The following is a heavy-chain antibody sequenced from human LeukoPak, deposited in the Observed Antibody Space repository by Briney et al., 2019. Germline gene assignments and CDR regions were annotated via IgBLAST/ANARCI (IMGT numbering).Heavy chain of an antibody. CDR3: ASLPVLSSIAAAIDY. J-gene: IGHJ4*02. Sequence: SETLSLTCIVSGGSILTYSWNWIRQSPGKGLEWIGYIPHTGTTSYRSSLKSRVTISVDTSKNQFSLKLSSVTAADTAVYYCASLPVLSSIAAAIDYWGQGTLVTVSS. D-gene: IGHD6-13*01. CDR2: IPHTGTT. V-gene: IGHV4-59*12. CDR1: GGSILTYS.